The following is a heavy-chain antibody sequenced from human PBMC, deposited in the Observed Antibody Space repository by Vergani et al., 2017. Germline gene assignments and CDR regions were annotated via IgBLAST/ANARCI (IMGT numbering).Heavy chain of an antibody. J-gene: IGHJ4*02. CDR2: IIPILGTA. Sequence: QVQLVQSGAEVKKPGSSVKVSCKASGGTFSSYAISWVRQAPGQGLEWMGRIIPILGTANYAQKFQGRVTITADESTSTAYMELSSLRSEDTAVYYCARLPDPLMRYCSSTSCYDIDYWGQGTLVTVSS. D-gene: IGHD2-2*01. V-gene: IGHV1-69*11. CDR3: ARLPDPLMRYCSSTSCYDIDY. CDR1: GGTFSSYA.